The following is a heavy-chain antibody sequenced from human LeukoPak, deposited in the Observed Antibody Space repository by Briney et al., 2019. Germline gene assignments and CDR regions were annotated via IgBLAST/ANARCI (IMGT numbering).Heavy chain of an antibody. D-gene: IGHD2-21*02. Sequence: SETLSLTCTVSGYSISSGYYWGWIRQPPGKGLEWIGSIYHSGSTYYNPSLKSRVTISVDTSKNQFSLKLSSVTAADTAVYYCARRVVVTAIEEDAFDIWGQGTMVTVSS. CDR1: GYSISSGYY. CDR3: ARRVVVTAIEEDAFDI. V-gene: IGHV4-38-2*02. CDR2: IYHSGST. J-gene: IGHJ3*02.